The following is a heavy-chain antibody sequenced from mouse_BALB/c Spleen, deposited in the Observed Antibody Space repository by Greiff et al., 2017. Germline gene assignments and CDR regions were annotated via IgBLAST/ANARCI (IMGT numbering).Heavy chain of an antibody. Sequence: EVQLQQSGAELVRSGASVKLSCTASGFNIKDYYMHWVKQRPEQGLEWIGWIDPENGDTEYAPKFQGKATMTADTSSNTAYLQLSSLTSEDTAVYYCNAGGHGPSFDYWGQGTTLTVSS. J-gene: IGHJ2*01. V-gene: IGHV14-4*02. CDR2: IDPENGDT. CDR3: NAGGHGPSFDY. CDR1: GFNIKDYY. D-gene: IGHD3-3*01.